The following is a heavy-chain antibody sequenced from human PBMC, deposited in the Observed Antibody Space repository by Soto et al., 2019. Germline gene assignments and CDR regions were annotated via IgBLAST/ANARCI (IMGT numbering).Heavy chain of an antibody. CDR1: GFTFSTYW. Sequence: EMQVVESGGGLVQPGGSLRLSCAASGFTFSTYWMSWVRQAPGKGLGWVANIKQDGSVKYYVDSLKGRFTISRDNAKNSLYLQMNSLRAEDTAVYYCARLTGDDWYFDLWGRGTLVTVAS. CDR3: ARLTGDDWYFDL. CDR2: IKQDGSVK. V-gene: IGHV3-7*03. J-gene: IGHJ2*01. D-gene: IGHD7-27*01.